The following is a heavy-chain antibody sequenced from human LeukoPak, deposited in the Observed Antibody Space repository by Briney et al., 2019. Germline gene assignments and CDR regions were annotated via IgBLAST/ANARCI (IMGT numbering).Heavy chain of an antibody. CDR2: IGGRDGST. CDR1: GFTFSSYG. CDR3: ARDTDVGYDSSGYPGDY. J-gene: IGHJ4*02. Sequence: GGSLRLSCAASGFTFSSYGMSWVRQAPGKGLEWVSAIGGRDGSTYYADSVKGRFTISRDNSKNTLYVQMNSLRAEDTAVYYCARDTDVGYDSSGYPGDYWGQGTLVTVSS. D-gene: IGHD3-22*01. V-gene: IGHV3-23*01.